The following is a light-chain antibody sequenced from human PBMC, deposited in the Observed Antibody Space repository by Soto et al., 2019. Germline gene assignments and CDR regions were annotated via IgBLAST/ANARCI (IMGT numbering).Light chain of an antibody. CDR3: NSYAGSSYV. CDR1: SSDVGGYNY. CDR2: GVS. V-gene: IGLV2-14*01. Sequence: QSALTHPASVSGSPGQSITSSCTGTSSDVGGYNYVSWYQQYPGKAPKLMIYGVSYRPSGVSNRFSGSKSGNTASLTISGLQAEDEADYYCNSYAGSSYVFGTGTRSPS. J-gene: IGLJ1*01.